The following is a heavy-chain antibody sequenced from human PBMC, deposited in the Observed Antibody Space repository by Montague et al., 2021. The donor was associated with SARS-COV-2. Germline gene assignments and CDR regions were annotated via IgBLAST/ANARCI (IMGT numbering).Heavy chain of an antibody. CDR3: VRVGVGNWYSFFDY. D-gene: IGHD6-13*01. Sequence: SETLSLTCTVSGGSISSYYWSWIRQPPGKGLEWIGYIFNSGSTNYNPSLKSRVTISADTSKNQLSLRLRSVTAADTAVYYCVRVGVGNWYSFFDYWGQGTLVTVSS. V-gene: IGHV4-59*01. CDR2: IFNSGST. CDR1: GGSISSYY. J-gene: IGHJ4*02.